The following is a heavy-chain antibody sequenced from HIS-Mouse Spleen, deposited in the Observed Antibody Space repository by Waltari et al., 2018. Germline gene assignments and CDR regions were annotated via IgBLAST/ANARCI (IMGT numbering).Heavy chain of an antibody. V-gene: IGHV4-39*07. CDR1: GGSISSSSYY. CDR3: AREIPYSSSWYDWYFDL. Sequence: QLQLQESGPGLVKPSETLSLTCTVSGGSISSSSYYWGWIRRPPGKGLEWIGSIYYSGSTPYTPSLKSRVTISVDTSKNQFSLKLSSVTAADTAVYYCAREIPYSSSWYDWYFDLWGRGTLVTVSS. J-gene: IGHJ2*01. CDR2: IYYSGST. D-gene: IGHD6-13*01.